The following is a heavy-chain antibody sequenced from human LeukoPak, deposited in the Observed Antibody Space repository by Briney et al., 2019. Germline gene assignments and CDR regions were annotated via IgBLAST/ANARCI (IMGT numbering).Heavy chain of an antibody. CDR1: GYTFTSYY. CDR2: INPSGGST. V-gene: IGHV1-46*01. CDR3: ARDDYGDQRFDY. J-gene: IGHJ4*02. D-gene: IGHD4-17*01. Sequence: ASVKVSCKASGYTFTSYYMHWVRQAPGQGLEWMGIINPSGGSTSSAQKFQGRVTMTRDMSTSTVYMELSSLRSEDTAVYYCARDDYGDQRFDYWGQGTLVTVSS.